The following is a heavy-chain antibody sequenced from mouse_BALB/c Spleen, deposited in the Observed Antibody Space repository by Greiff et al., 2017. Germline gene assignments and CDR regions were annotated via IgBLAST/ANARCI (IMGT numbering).Heavy chain of an antibody. V-gene: IGHV5-17*02. J-gene: IGHJ4*01. D-gene: IGHD1-1*01. CDR2: ISSGSSTI. CDR1: GFTFSSFG. Sequence: EVKLVESGGGLVQPGGSRKLSCAASGFTFSSFGMHWVRQAPEKGLEWVAYISSGSSTIYYADTVKGRFTISRDNPKNTLFLQRTSLRSEDTAMYYCARSPDYYGSSYAMDYWGQGTSVTVSS. CDR3: ARSPDYYGSSYAMDY.